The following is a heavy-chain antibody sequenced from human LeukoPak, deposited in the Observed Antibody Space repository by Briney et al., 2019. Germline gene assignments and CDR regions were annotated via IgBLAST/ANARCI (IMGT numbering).Heavy chain of an antibody. J-gene: IGHJ4*02. D-gene: IGHD5-24*01. V-gene: IGHV4-59*01. Sequence: SSETLSHTCTVSGGSISSYYWSWIRQPPGKGLEWIGYIYYSGSTNYNPTLKSRVTISVDTSKNQFSLKLSSVTAADTAVYYCARERLVDLATIFDYWGQGALVTVSS. CDR2: IYYSGST. CDR3: ARERLVDLATIFDY. CDR1: GGSISSYY.